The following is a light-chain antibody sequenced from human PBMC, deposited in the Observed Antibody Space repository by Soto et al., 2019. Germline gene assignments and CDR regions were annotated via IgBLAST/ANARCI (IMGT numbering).Light chain of an antibody. CDR3: QQRYNWPWT. J-gene: IGKJ1*01. CDR1: QSFRGL. V-gene: IGKV3-11*01. CDR2: GAS. Sequence: EVLLTQSPVTLSLSPWEIATLSCRASQSFRGLLAWYQQKPGQAPRLLMYGASIRAAGVPDRFSGSGSGTEFTLTISSLEPEDCAVYFCQQRYNWPWTFGQGTKVDIK.